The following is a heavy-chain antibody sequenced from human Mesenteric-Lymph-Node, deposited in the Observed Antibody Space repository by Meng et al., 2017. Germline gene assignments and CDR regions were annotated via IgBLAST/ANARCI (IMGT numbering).Heavy chain of an antibody. CDR1: GGSIRNDQW. D-gene: IGHD4-17*01. V-gene: IGHV4-4*02. J-gene: IGHJ4*02. CDR3: TTLYGDSIS. Sequence: EAAPGLVTRAGTLSLTCDVSGGSIRNDQWWSWVRQAPGKGLEWIGEIYHSGRTNYNPSVKSRVSMSVDKSQNHFSLRLSSVTAADTAVYYCTTLYGDSISWGQGTLVTVSS. CDR2: IYHSGRT.